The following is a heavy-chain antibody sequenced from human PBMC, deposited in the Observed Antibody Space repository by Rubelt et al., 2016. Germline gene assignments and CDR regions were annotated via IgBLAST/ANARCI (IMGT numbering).Heavy chain of an antibody. Sequence: QLQLQESGPGLVKPSETLSLTCTVSGGSISSSSYYWGWIRQPPGKGLEWIGSIYYSGSTYYNPSLKSRVTISVDTSKNQFSLKLSSVTAADTAVYYCAVYYYDSSGYYHRNAFDIWGQGTMVTVSS. CDR3: AVYYYDSSGYYHRNAFDI. CDR1: GGSISSSSYY. J-gene: IGHJ3*02. D-gene: IGHD3-22*01. CDR2: IYYSGST. V-gene: IGHV4-39*07.